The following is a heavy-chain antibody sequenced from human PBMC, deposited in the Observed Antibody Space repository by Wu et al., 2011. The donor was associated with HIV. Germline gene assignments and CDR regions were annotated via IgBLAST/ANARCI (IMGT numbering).Heavy chain of an antibody. CDR2: ISAYNGNT. Sequence: QVQLVQSGAEVKKPGASVKVSCKASGYTFTSYGISWVRQAPGQGLEWMGWISAYNGNTNYAQKLQGRVTMTTDTSTSTTYMELRSLRSDDTAVYYCARAPHYYDSSGYTNYWYFDLWGRGDPGHCLL. J-gene: IGHJ2*01. V-gene: IGHV1-18*01. CDR3: ARAPHYYDSSGYTNYWYFDL. CDR1: GYTFTSYG. D-gene: IGHD3-22*01.